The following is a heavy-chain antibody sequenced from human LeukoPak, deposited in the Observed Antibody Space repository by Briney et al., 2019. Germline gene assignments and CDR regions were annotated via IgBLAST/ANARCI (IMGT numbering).Heavy chain of an antibody. CDR1: GFTFRSYG. D-gene: IGHD2-2*01. CDR2: ISYDGSNK. V-gene: IGHV3-30*18. Sequence: GRSLRLSCAASGFTFRSYGMHWARQAPGKGLEWVAVISYDGSNKYYADSVKGRFTISRDNSKNTLYLQMNSLRAEDTAVYYCAKDSVRGSTSPYYFDYWGQGTLVTVSS. J-gene: IGHJ4*02. CDR3: AKDSVRGSTSPYYFDY.